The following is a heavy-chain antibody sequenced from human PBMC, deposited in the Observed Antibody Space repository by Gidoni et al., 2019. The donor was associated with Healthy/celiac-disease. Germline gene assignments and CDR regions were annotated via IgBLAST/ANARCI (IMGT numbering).Heavy chain of an antibody. J-gene: IGHJ4*02. V-gene: IGHV4-39*01. Sequence: QLQLQESGPGLVKPSETLSLTCTVPGGSIRSSSYYWGWIRQPPGKGLEWIGSIYYSGSTYYNPSLKSRVTISVDTSKNQFSLKLSSVTAADTAVYYCARHKSVNYGDSIDYWGQGTLVTVSS. CDR3: ARHKSVNYGDSIDY. CDR1: GGSIRSSSYY. CDR2: IYYSGST. D-gene: IGHD4-17*01.